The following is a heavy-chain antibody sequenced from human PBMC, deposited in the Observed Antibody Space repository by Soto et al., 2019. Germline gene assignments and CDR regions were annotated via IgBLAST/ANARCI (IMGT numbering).Heavy chain of an antibody. Sequence: QVTLKESGPVLVKPTETLTLTCTVSGFSLSNARMGVSWIRQPPVKALEWLAHIFSNDEKSYSTSLKSRLTISKDTSKSQVVLTMTNMDPVDTATYYCARQGPYWWFDPWGQGTLVTVSS. V-gene: IGHV2-26*01. D-gene: IGHD2-8*02. CDR2: IFSNDEK. CDR1: GFSLSNARMG. J-gene: IGHJ5*02. CDR3: ARQGPYWWFDP.